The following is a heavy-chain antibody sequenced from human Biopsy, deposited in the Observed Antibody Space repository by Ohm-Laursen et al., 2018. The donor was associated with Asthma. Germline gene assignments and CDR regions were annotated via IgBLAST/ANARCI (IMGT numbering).Heavy chain of an antibody. V-gene: IGHV4-59*07. CDR2: VHSSGST. CDR3: ARATSTWSQSGPHFFDH. J-gene: IGHJ5*02. Sequence: DTLSLTCTVSPGSINDYYWNWIRQFPGKGLEWIGYVHSSGSTRFNPSLKSRVTVSVDTSVDQVSLKLSSVSAADTAIYYCARATSTWSQSGPHFFDHWGPGTLVTVSS. CDR1: PGSINDYY. D-gene: IGHD6-13*01.